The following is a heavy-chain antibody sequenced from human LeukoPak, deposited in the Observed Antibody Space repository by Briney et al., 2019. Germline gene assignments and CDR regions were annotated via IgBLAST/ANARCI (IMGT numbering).Heavy chain of an antibody. CDR3: AREGSGYDPFDY. CDR2: ISSSSSYI. V-gene: IGHV3-21*01. Sequence: PGRSLRLSCAASGFTFSSYGMHWVRQAPGKGLEWVSSISSSSSYIYYADSVKGRFTISRDNAKNSLYLQMNSLRAEDTAVYYCAREGSGYDPFDYWGQGTLVTVSS. D-gene: IGHD5-12*01. CDR1: GFTFSSYG. J-gene: IGHJ4*02.